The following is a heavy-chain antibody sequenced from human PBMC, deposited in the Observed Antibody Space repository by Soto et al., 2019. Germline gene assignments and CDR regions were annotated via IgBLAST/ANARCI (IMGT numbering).Heavy chain of an antibody. CDR1: GYTFTSYG. CDR2: ISAYNGNT. Sequence: ASVKVSCKASGYTFTSYGISWVRQAPGQGLEWMGWISAYNGNTNYAQKLQGRVTMTTDTSTSTAYMELRSLRSDDTAVYYCARDESSGWEDYYYYYMDVWGKGTTVTVSS. CDR3: ARDESSGWEDYYYYYMDV. V-gene: IGHV1-18*01. D-gene: IGHD6-19*01. J-gene: IGHJ6*03.